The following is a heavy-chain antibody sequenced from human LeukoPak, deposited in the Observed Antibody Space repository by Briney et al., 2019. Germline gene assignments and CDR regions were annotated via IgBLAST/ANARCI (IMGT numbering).Heavy chain of an antibody. D-gene: IGHD1-26*01. CDR3: AKDLVGAIGY. J-gene: IGHJ4*02. V-gene: IGHV3-48*03. CDR2: ISSSGSTI. Sequence: GGSLRLSCAASGFTFSSYEMNWVRQAPGKGLEWVSYISSSGSTIYYADSVKGRFTISRDNSKNTLYLQMNSLRAEDTAVYYCAKDLVGAIGYWGQGTLITVSS. CDR1: GFTFSSYE.